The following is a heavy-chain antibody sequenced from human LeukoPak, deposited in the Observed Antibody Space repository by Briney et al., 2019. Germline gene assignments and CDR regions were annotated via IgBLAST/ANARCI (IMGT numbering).Heavy chain of an antibody. D-gene: IGHD6-19*01. CDR1: GYTFTSYG. Sequence: ASVKVSCKASGYTFTSYGISWVRQAPGQGLEWMGWISAYNGNTNYAQKLQGRVTMTRDTSISTAFMELTSLRSDDTAVYYCARWRYSSGWSPDDCWGQGTLVTVSS. J-gene: IGHJ4*02. CDR3: ARWRYSSGWSPDDC. V-gene: IGHV1-18*01. CDR2: ISAYNGNT.